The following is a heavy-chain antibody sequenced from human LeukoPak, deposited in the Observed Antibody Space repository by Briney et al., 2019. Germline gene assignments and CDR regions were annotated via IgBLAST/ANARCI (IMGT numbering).Heavy chain of an antibody. V-gene: IGHV3-43D*03. CDR3: AKDGSSGSWLDY. Sequence: GGSLRLSCAASGFTFDDYAMHWVRQAPGKGLEWVSLISWDGGSTYYADSVKGRFTISRDNNKNSLYLQMNSLRAEDTALYYCAKDGSSGSWLDYWGQGTLVTVSP. J-gene: IGHJ4*02. CDR2: ISWDGGST. D-gene: IGHD3-10*01. CDR1: GFTFDDYA.